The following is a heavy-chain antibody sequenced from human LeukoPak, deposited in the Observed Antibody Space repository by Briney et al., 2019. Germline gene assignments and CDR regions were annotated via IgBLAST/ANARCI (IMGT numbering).Heavy chain of an antibody. D-gene: IGHD3-22*01. CDR2: INWNGDST. J-gene: IGHJ4*02. V-gene: IGHV3-20*04. CDR1: GFTFDDYG. CDR3: ARARGHDSSGSHFDY. Sequence: GGSLRLSCAASGFTFDDYGMNWVRQAPGKGLEWVAGINWNGDSTGYEDSVKGRFTISRDNAKKSLYLQMNSLRAEDTALYYCARARGHDSSGSHFDYWGQGTLVTVSS.